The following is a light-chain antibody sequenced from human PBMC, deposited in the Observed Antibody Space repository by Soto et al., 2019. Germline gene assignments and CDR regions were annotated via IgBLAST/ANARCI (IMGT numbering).Light chain of an antibody. Sequence: DIQLTQSPSFLSASVEDKVTNTCRASQGISSYLAWYQQIPGKAPNLLIYAASTLQSGVPSRFSGSGSGTEFTLTISSLQPEDFATYYCHQLNSYPHTFGQGTRLEIK. CDR1: QGISSY. CDR3: HQLNSYPHT. V-gene: IGKV1-9*01. CDR2: AAS. J-gene: IGKJ5*01.